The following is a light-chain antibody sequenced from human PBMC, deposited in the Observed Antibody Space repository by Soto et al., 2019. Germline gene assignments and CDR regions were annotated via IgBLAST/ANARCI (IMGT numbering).Light chain of an antibody. CDR1: QNIGNF. J-gene: IGKJ4*01. V-gene: IGKV1-33*01. CDR3: QQYENLPPLT. Sequence: DTQMTQSPSSLSASVGDRVTITCQASQNIGNFLSWYQQRPGKAPKLLIYDASNLETGVPSRFSGSGSGTDFTFTISGLQSEDVATYYCQQYENLPPLTLGGGTKVDIK. CDR2: DAS.